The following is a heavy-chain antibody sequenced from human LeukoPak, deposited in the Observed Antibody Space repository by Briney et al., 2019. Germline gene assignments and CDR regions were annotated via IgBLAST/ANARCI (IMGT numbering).Heavy chain of an antibody. J-gene: IGHJ3*02. CDR2: INHSGST. Sequence: PSETLSLTCAVYGGSFSGYYWSWIRQPPGKGLEWIGEINHSGSTSYNPSLKSRVTISVDTSKNQFSLRLSSVTAADTAVYYCARGPKYYYDSSGYEGDAFDIWGQGTMVTASS. CDR3: ARGPKYYYDSSGYEGDAFDI. D-gene: IGHD3-22*01. CDR1: GGSFSGYY. V-gene: IGHV4-34*01.